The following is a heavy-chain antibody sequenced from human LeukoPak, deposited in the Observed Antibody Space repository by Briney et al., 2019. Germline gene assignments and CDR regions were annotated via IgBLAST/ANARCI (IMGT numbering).Heavy chain of an antibody. CDR2: ISDSGGST. Sequence: GGSLRLSCSASGFPFSSYAMHWVRQAPGKGLEYVSAISDSGGSTYYADSVKGRFTISRDNSKNTLYLQMSSLRAEDTAVYYCARGGIAVAGRPFDYWGQGTLVTVSS. CDR3: ARGGIAVAGRPFDY. D-gene: IGHD6-19*01. V-gene: IGHV3-64D*09. J-gene: IGHJ4*02. CDR1: GFPFSSYA.